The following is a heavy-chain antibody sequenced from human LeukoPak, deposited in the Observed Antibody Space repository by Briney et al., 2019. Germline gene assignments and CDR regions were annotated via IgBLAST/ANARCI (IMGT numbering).Heavy chain of an antibody. CDR3: ARYSSGSCYDY. CDR2: ISTDGGGT. J-gene: IGHJ4*02. CDR1: GFTFTTYA. D-gene: IGHD6-13*01. V-gene: IGHV3-64*01. Sequence: GSLRLSCAASGFTFTTYAMHWVRQAPGRGLEYVSAISTDGGGTYYANSVRGRFTISRDNSKNTLYLQMGSPRVEDMAVYYCARYSSGSCYDYWGQGTLVTVSS.